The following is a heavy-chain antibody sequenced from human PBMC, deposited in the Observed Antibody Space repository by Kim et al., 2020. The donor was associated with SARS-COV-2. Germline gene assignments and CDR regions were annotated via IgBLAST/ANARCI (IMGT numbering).Heavy chain of an antibody. Sequence: NTGYEQKFQGRVTMTRNTSISTAYMELSSLRSEDTAVYYCARGADDAFDIWGQGTMVTVSS. J-gene: IGHJ3*02. CDR2: NT. V-gene: IGHV1-8*01. CDR3: ARGADDAFDI.